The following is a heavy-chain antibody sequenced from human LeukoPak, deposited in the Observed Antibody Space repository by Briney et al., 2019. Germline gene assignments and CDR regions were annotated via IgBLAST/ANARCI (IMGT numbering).Heavy chain of an antibody. CDR3: ARDRPITVLRFLEN. D-gene: IGHD3-3*01. J-gene: IGHJ4*02. CDR2: ISAYNGNT. CDR1: GYTFTSYG. Sequence: ASVKVSCKASGYTFTSYGISWVRRAPGQGLEWMGWISAYNGNTNYAQKLQGRVTMTTDTSTSTAYMELRSLRSDDTAVYYCARDRPITVLRFLENWGQGTLVTVSS. V-gene: IGHV1-18*01.